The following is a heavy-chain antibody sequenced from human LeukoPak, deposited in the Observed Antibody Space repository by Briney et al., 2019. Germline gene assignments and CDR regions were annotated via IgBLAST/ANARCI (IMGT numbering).Heavy chain of an antibody. CDR3: AREDSSSWPPAEYFQH. V-gene: IGHV3-48*01. D-gene: IGHD6-13*01. CDR2: ISSSSSTI. Sequence: GGSLRLSCAASGFTFSSYSMNWVRQAPGKGLEWVSYISSSSSTIYYADSVKGRFTISRDNAKNSLYLQMNSLRAEDTAVYYCAREDSSSWPPAEYFQHWGQGTLVTVSS. J-gene: IGHJ1*01. CDR1: GFTFSSYS.